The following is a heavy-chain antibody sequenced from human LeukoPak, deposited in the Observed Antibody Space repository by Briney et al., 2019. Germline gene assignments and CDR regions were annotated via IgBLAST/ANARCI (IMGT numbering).Heavy chain of an antibody. CDR2: INPNSGGT. V-gene: IGHV1-2*02. D-gene: IGHD3-16*01. CDR1: GYTFTSYG. CDR3: ARDTSWGLDI. Sequence: ASVKVSCKASGYTFTSYGISWVRQAPGQGLEWMGWINPNSGGTNYAQKFQGRVTMTRDTSISTAYMELSRLRSDDTAVYYCARDTSWGLDIWGQGTMVTVSS. J-gene: IGHJ3*02.